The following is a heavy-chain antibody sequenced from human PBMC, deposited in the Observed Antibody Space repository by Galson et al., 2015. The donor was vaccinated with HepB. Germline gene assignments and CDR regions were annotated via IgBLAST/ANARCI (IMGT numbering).Heavy chain of an antibody. V-gene: IGHV3-30*02. CDR2: IRYDGSNK. J-gene: IGHJ4*02. CDR1: GFTFSSYG. D-gene: IGHD3-10*01. Sequence: SLRLSCAASGFTFSSYGMHWVRQAPGKGLEWVAFIRYDGSNKYYADSVKGRFTISRDNSKNTLYLQMNSLRAEDTAVYYCAKAGGVRVRGVIQDWGQGTLVTVSS. CDR3: AKAGGVRVRGVIQD.